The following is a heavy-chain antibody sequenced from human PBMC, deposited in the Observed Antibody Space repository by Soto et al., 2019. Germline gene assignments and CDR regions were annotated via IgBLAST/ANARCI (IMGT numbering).Heavy chain of an antibody. CDR1: GFAFHDYV. CDR2: ISYNSRVI. D-gene: IGHD1-26*01. Sequence: EVKLVESGGGLVQPGRSLRLSCAASGFAFHDYVMHWVRQAPGKGLEWVSGISYNSRVIDYADSVKGRFTISRDNAENSLYLQMNSLTAEDTALYYCVTPNSDSFSEGFNLWGQGTMVTMSS. V-gene: IGHV3-9*01. J-gene: IGHJ3*01. CDR3: VTPNSDSFSEGFNL.